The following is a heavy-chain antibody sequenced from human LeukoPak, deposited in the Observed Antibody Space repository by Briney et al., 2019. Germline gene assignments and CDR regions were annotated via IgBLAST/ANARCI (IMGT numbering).Heavy chain of an antibody. V-gene: IGHV1-69*04. D-gene: IGHD4-23*01. J-gene: IGHJ4*02. CDR2: IIPILVIA. CDR3: AQNGGGNSDY. CDR1: GGTFSSYA. Sequence: GASVKVSCKASGGTFSSYAISWVRQAPGQGLEWMGRIIPILVIANYAQKFQGRVTITADKSTSTGYMGVSSLRSEDTAVYYCAQNGGGNSDYWGQGTLVTVSS.